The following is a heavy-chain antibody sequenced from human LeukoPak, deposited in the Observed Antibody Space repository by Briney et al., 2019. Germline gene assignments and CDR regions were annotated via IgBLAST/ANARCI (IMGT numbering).Heavy chain of an antibody. J-gene: IGHJ5*02. Sequence: SETLSLTCAVYGGSFSGYYWSWIRQPPGKGLEWIGEINHSGSTNYNPSLKSRVTISVDTSKNQFSLKLSSVTAADTAVYYCARVRRGFNWCDPWGQGTLVTVSS. V-gene: IGHV4-34*01. CDR3: ARVRRGFNWCDP. CDR2: INHSGST. CDR1: GGSFSGYY.